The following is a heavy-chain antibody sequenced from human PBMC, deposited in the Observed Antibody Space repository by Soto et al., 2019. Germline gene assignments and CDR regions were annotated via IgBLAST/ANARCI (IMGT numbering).Heavy chain of an antibody. J-gene: IGHJ4*02. D-gene: IGHD2-2*01. CDR1: GFNFRTFT. V-gene: IGHV3-30*09. CDR2: ISYDGINA. CDR3: AKDGVNYASLSPVDY. Sequence: QIHLVESGGGVVQPGRSLRLSCASSGFNFRTFTMHWVRQAPVKGLEWVAGISYDGINAYYADSVKGRFAISRDNSKNTVALQINSLRPADTAAYYCAKDGVNYASLSPVDYWGQGTLVTVSS.